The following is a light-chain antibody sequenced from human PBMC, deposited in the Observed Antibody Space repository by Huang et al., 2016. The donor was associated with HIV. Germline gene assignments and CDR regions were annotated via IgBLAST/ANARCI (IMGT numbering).Light chain of an antibody. CDR3: HQYGTPPWT. CDR2: AAS. J-gene: IGKJ1*01. CDR1: QSVSNYY. V-gene: IGKV3-20*01. Sequence: EIVLTKSPRSLSLSPGEKATLHCRASQSVSNYYLAWYQQKPGQSPRPLLHAASTRASGSPGRFSGSGSGTAFTRTITRLEPEDSAVYFCHQYGTPPWTFGQGTRVEI.